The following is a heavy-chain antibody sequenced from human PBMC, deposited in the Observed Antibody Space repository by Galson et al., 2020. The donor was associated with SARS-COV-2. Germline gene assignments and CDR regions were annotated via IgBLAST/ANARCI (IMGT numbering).Heavy chain of an antibody. Sequence: SQTLSLTCAVYGGSFTDYYWNWIRQPPDKGLEWIGEINNSGNTNYNPSLKSRATVPVDTSKSQFSLKLSSVTAADTAVYYCARRIKWPKRYFDLWGRGTQVIVSS. J-gene: IGHJ2*01. CDR3: ARRIKWPKRYFDL. V-gene: IGHV4-34*01. CDR1: GGSFTDYY. CDR2: INNSGNT. D-gene: IGHD5-12*01.